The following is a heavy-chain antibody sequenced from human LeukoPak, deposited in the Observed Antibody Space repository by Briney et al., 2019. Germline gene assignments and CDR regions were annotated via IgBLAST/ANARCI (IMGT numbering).Heavy chain of an antibody. Sequence: PGGSLRLSCAASGFTFSSYQMNWVRQAPGKGLEWVSVIYSGGSTYYADSVKGRFTISRDNSKNTLYLQMNSLRAEDTAVYYCARDLLGYYGSGKSYWGQGTLVTVSS. CDR2: IYSGGST. D-gene: IGHD3-10*01. CDR1: GFTFSSYQ. J-gene: IGHJ4*02. V-gene: IGHV3-66*01. CDR3: ARDLLGYYGSGKSY.